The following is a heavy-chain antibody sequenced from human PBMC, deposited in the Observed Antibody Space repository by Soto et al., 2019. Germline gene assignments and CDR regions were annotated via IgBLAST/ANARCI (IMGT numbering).Heavy chain of an antibody. CDR2: ISGSGDRT. CDR3: AKENLEMATIN. CDR1: GSTFSSYA. D-gene: IGHD5-12*01. V-gene: IGHV3-23*01. Sequence: GGSLSLSSPPSGSTFSSYAMSWVRQAPGKGVEWVSAISGSGDRTYYADSVKGRFTISRDNSNNTLYLQMNSLRAEDTAVYYCAKENLEMATINWGQGTLVTVSS. J-gene: IGHJ4*02.